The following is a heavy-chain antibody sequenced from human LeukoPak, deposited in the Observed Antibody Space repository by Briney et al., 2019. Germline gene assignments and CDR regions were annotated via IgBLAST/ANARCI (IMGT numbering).Heavy chain of an antibody. CDR3: ASPRPNSSGWYGYAFDI. J-gene: IGHJ3*02. CDR2: IYYSGST. CDR1: GGSISSNSYY. D-gene: IGHD6-19*01. Sequence: SETLSLTCTVSGGSISSNSYYWGWIRQPPGKGLEWIGNIYYSGSTYYNPSLKSRVTISVDKSKNQFSLKLSSVTAADTAVYYCASPRPNSSGWYGYAFDIWGQGTMVTVSS. V-gene: IGHV4-39*07.